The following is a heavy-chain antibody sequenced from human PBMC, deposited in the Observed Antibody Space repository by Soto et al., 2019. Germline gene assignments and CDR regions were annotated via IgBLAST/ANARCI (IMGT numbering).Heavy chain of an antibody. CDR1: GGSISSGDYY. Sequence: SETLSLTCTVSGGSISSGDYYWSWIRQPPGKGLEWIGYIYYSGSTYYNPSLKSRVTISVDTSKNQFSLKLSSVTAADTAVYYCARGDGRTDFDYWGQGTLVTVSS. V-gene: IGHV4-30-4*01. CDR3: ARGDGRTDFDY. D-gene: IGHD2-21*02. J-gene: IGHJ4*02. CDR2: IYYSGST.